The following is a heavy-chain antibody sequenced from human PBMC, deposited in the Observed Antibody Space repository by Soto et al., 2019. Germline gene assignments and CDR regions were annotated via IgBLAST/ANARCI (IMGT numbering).Heavy chain of an antibody. CDR3: VQSRCGGDCLQSYSSHSYYGLDV. D-gene: IGHD2-21*02. Sequence: SGPTLVNTTQTLTLTCTFSGFSLSTTGEGVGWIRQPPGKALEWLALIYWDDDKRYSPSLKSRLTITKDTSKNQVVLTMANLDPVDTATYYCVQSRCGGDCLQSYSSHSYYGLDVWGQGTTVTVSS. V-gene: IGHV2-5*02. J-gene: IGHJ6*02. CDR1: GFSLSTTGEG. CDR2: IYWDDDK.